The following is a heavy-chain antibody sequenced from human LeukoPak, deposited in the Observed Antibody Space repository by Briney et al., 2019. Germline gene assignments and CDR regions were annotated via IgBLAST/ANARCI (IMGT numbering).Heavy chain of an antibody. Sequence: SETLSLTCTVSGGSISSYYWGWVRQPPGKALEWIGNIFYSGSTYYSPSLKSRVTISLDTSRNQFSLKLNSVTAADTAVYYCAKSNGYGLIDIWGQGTMVTVSS. D-gene: IGHD3-10*01. CDR2: IFYSGST. CDR3: AKSNGYGLIDI. CDR1: GGSISSYY. V-gene: IGHV4-39*07. J-gene: IGHJ3*02.